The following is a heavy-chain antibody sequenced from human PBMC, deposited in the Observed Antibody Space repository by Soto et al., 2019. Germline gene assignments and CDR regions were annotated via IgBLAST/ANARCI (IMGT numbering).Heavy chain of an antibody. CDR3: AHRLSVVASKWTWFDP. CDR1: GFSLNTNGVG. V-gene: IGHV2-5*02. D-gene: IGHD2-15*01. CDR2: IYWDDDK. Sequence: SGPTLVNPTQTLTLTCTFSGFSLNTNGVGVGWIRQPPGKALEWLALIYWDDDKRYSPSLKSRLTITKDTSKNQVVLTMTNMDPVDTATYYCAHRLSVVASKWTWFDPWGQGTLVTVSS. J-gene: IGHJ5*02.